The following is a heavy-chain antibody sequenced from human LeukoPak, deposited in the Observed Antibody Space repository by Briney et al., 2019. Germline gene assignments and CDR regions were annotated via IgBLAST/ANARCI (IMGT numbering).Heavy chain of an antibody. V-gene: IGHV1-2*02. Sequence: ASVKVSCKASGYTFTGYYMHWVRQAPGQGLEWMGWINPNSGGTNYAQKFQGRVTMTRDTSISTAYMELSRLRSDDTAVYYCARVGGDYYYDSSGYDYWGQGTLVTVSS. CDR2: INPNSGGT. CDR3: ARVGGDYYYDSSGYDY. D-gene: IGHD3-22*01. CDR1: GYTFTGYY. J-gene: IGHJ4*02.